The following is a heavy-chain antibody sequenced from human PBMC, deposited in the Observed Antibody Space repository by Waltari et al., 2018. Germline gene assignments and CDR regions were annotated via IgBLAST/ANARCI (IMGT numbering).Heavy chain of an antibody. Sequence: QVQLVQSGAEVKKPGASVKVSCKVSGYTLTELSMHWVRQAPGKGLEWMGGCEPEDGETIYAQKSQGRVTMTEDTSTDTAYMELSSLRSEDTAVYYCATDSSGWYRWSYWGQGTLVTVSS. CDR1: GYTLTELS. CDR3: ATDSSGWYRWSY. CDR2: CEPEDGET. D-gene: IGHD6-19*01. J-gene: IGHJ4*02. V-gene: IGHV1-24*01.